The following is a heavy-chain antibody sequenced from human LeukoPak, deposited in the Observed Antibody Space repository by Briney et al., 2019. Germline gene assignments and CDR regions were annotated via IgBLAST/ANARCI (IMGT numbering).Heavy chain of an antibody. Sequence: PGGSLRLSCAASGFTFSTYAMHWVRQAPGKGLEWMGVISSDGSNKYYADSVKGRLTTSRDNSKNTLYLQMDSLRAEDTAFYYCALGSQWNDAWGFDYWGQGTLVTVSS. V-gene: IGHV3-30-3*01. CDR1: GFTFSTYA. CDR3: ALGSQWNDAWGFDY. CDR2: ISSDGSNK. D-gene: IGHD1-1*01. J-gene: IGHJ4*02.